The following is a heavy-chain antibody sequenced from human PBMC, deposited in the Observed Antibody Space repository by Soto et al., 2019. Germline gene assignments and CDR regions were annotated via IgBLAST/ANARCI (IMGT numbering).Heavy chain of an antibody. CDR3: ARGLIPRRSLYDVWSGYYSPLDY. Sequence: AAVKVSCKASGYTFSTYDINWVQQATGQGLEWMGWMNPNTGNTGYAQKFQGRVTITRNTSISTAYMELNSLRSEDTAVYYCARGLIPRRSLYDVWSGYYSPLDYWGQGTLVTVSS. J-gene: IGHJ4*01. CDR1: GYTFSTYD. V-gene: IGHV1-8*01. CDR2: MNPNTGNT. D-gene: IGHD3-3*01.